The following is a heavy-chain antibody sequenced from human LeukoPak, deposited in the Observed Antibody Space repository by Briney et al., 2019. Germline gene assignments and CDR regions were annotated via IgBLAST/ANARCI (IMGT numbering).Heavy chain of an antibody. CDR2: INPNSGGT. J-gene: IGHJ2*01. Sequence: ASVKVSCKASGYTFTGYYMHWVRQAPGQGLEWMGRINPNSGGTNYAQKFQGRVTMTRDTSISTAYMELSRLRSDDTAVYYCARVTQHDSSGWYSSYWYFDLWGRGTLVTVSS. V-gene: IGHV1-2*06. CDR3: ARVTQHDSSGWYSSYWYFDL. D-gene: IGHD6-19*01. CDR1: GYTFTGYY.